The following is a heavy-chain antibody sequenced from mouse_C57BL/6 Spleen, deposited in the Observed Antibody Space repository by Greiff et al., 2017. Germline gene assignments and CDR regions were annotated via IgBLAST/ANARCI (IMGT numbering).Heavy chain of an antibody. CDR1: GFTFSDYY. CDR2: INYDGSST. D-gene: IGHD2-3*01. Sequence: EVKLVESEGGLVQPGSSMKLSCTASGFTFSDYYMAWVRQVPEKGLEWVANINYDGSSTYYLDSLKSRFIISRDNAKNILYLQMRSLKSEDTATYYCGSEDGYSSFAYWGHGTILTVSS. CDR3: GSEDGYSSFAY. J-gene: IGHJ2*01. V-gene: IGHV5-16*01.